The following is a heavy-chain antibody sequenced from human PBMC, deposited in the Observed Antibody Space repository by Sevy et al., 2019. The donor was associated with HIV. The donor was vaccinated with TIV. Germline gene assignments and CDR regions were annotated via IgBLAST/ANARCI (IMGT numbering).Heavy chain of an antibody. CDR1: GFTFSAYV. CDR3: ARDALSGTSAY. D-gene: IGHD1-7*01. CDR2: ISSSGRYI. Sequence: GGSLRLSCAASGFTFSAYVMNWVRQGPGKGLEWDSSISSSGRYIYYADSVQGRFTISRDNAEDSRYLQMNNLRAEDTAVYYCARDALSGTSAYWGQGTLVTVSS. V-gene: IGHV3-21*01. J-gene: IGHJ4*02.